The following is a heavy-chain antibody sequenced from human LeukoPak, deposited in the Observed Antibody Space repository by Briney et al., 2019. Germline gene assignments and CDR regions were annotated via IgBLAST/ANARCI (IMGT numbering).Heavy chain of an antibody. CDR2: IAGKTHNV. D-gene: IGHD6-19*01. V-gene: IGHV3-9*01. J-gene: IGHJ5*02. CDR1: GFAFDDFG. CDR3: AKEALGVAGGVFDP. Sequence: GGSLRVSCAASGFAFDDFGMHWVRRAPGKGLEWVSGIAGKTHNVDYADSVKGRFTISRDNAKKSLYLHMTRLTIEDTALYYCAKEALGVAGGVFDPWGQGTLVTVSA.